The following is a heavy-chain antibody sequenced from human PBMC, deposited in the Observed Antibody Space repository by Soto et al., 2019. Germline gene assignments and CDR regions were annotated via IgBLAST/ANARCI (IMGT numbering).Heavy chain of an antibody. Sequence: QVQLAESGGGAVQPGGSLRLSCAASGFTFSNYGMLWVRQAPGEGLQWVTAISNGGNDKKYADSVKGRFTISRDNSKNTRYLEMNGLRIDDTAVYYCSRVPGYCGLNGNFDLLGRGILVTVSS. V-gene: IGHV3-30-3*01. CDR2: ISNGGNDK. J-gene: IGHJ2*01. CDR1: GFTFSNYG. CDR3: SRVPGYCGLNGNFDL. D-gene: IGHD5-12*01.